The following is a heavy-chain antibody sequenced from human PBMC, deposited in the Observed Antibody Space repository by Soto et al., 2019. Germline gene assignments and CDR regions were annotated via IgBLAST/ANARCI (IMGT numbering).Heavy chain of an antibody. D-gene: IGHD4-17*01. V-gene: IGHV1-8*01. CDR1: GYTFTSYD. Sequence: QVQLVQSGAELKKPGASVKVSCKASGYTFTSYDINSVRQATGQGLEWMGWMNPNSGDTGYAQKFQGRVTMTMNTPISTAYMELSSLRSEDTAVYYCARTTLSTVATPRHFDYWGQGTLVPVSS. CDR2: MNPNSGDT. CDR3: ARTTLSTVATPRHFDY. J-gene: IGHJ4*02.